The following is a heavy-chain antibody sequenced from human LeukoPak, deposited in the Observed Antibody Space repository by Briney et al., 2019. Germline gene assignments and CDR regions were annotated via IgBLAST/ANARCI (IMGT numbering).Heavy chain of an antibody. CDR2: INHSGST. D-gene: IGHD3-10*01. J-gene: IGHJ3*02. Sequence: KASETLSLTCAVYGGSFSGYYWSWIRQPPGKGLEWIGEINHSGSTNYNPSLKSRVTISVDTSKNQFSLKLSSVTAADTAVYYCARRATVYYYGSGRTFGAFDIWGQGTMVTVSS. V-gene: IGHV4-34*01. CDR3: ARRATVYYYGSGRTFGAFDI. CDR1: GGSFSGYY.